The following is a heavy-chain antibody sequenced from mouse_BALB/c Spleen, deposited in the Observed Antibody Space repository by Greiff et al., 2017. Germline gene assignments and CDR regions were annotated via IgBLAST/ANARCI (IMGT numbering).Heavy chain of an antibody. CDR3: TRGDYRGAMDY. V-gene: IGHV6-6*02. CDR2: IRLKSNNYAT. Sequence: EVKLMESGGGLVQPGGSMKLSCVASGFTFSNYWMNWVRQSPEKGLEWVAEIRLKSNNYATHYAESVKGRFTISRDDSKSSVYLQMNNLRAEDTGIYYCTRGDYRGAMDYWGQGTSVTVSS. J-gene: IGHJ4*01. D-gene: IGHD2-12*01. CDR1: GFTFSNYW.